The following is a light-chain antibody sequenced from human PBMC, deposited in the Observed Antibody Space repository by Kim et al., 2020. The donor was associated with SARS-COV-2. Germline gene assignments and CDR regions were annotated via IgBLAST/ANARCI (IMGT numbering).Light chain of an antibody. CDR3: QQLNSYPRLT. CDR1: QGISSY. V-gene: IGKV1-9*01. CDR2: AAS. J-gene: IGKJ4*01. Sequence: DIQLTQSPSFLSASVGYRVTITCRASQGISSYLAWYQQKPGKAPKLLIYAASTLQSGVPSRFSGSGSGTEFTLTISSLQPGDFATYYCQQLNSYPRLTFGGGTKVDIK.